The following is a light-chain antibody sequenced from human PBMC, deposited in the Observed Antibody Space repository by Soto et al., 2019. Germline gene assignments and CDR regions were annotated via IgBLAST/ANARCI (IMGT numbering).Light chain of an antibody. CDR2: KAS. V-gene: IGKV1-5*03. J-gene: IGKJ1*01. CDR1: QRFSKW. CDR3: QQYNDHPWT. Sequence: DIQITHSLSTLYASVGERLTIACRASQRFSKWLACYQQKPGKVPKLLIYKASGLKSGVPSRCSGSGSGTEFTLTISSRQHDDFATYDCQQYNDHPWTFGQGTKVDIK.